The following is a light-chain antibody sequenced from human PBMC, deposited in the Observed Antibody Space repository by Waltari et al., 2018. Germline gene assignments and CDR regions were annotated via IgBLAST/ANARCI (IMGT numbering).Light chain of an antibody. J-gene: IGKJ2*03. CDR2: LGS. CDR3: MQTLQTPYS. V-gene: IGKV2-28*01. CDR1: QSLLDSDGYTH. Sequence: DIVMTQTPLSLPVTPGEPASISCRSSQSLLDSDGYTHLHWYLQKPGQSPQLLIYLGSNRASGDPDRFSGSGSGTDFTLKISRVEAEDVGVYYCMQTLQTPYSFGQGTKLEIK.